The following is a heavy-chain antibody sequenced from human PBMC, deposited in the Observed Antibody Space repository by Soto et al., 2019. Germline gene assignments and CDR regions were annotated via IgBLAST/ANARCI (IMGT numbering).Heavy chain of an antibody. CDR3: SKVHIAVAGKYFDC. Sequence: VGSLRLSGAASGFTFSSYAMSWVRQAPGKGLEWVPAIRGSGGSTYYADSVKGRFSISRDNPKNTLYLQRNRMKAEDTSVYYCSKVHIAVAGKYFDCWVQRTPVTVSS. CDR2: IRGSGGST. J-gene: IGHJ4*02. CDR1: GFTFSSYA. V-gene: IGHV3-23*01. D-gene: IGHD6-19*01.